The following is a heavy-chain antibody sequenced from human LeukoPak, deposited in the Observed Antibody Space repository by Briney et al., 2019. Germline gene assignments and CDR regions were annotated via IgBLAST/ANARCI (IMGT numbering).Heavy chain of an antibody. D-gene: IGHD2-15*01. Sequence: PSVKLSCNASGYTFTGYYMHWVRQAPAQGLELMGWINPNSGGRNYAQKVQGRGTMTRDTSISTAHMELSRLRSDDTAVYYCARDKGYCSGGSCYPDATYYYYMDVWGKGTTVTVSS. CDR2: INPNSGGR. CDR1: GYTFTGYY. J-gene: IGHJ6*03. V-gene: IGHV1-2*02. CDR3: ARDKGYCSGGSCYPDATYYYYMDV.